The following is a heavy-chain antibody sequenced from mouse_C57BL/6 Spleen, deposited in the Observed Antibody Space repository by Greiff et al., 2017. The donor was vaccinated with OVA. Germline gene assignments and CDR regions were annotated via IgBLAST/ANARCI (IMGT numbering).Heavy chain of an antibody. CDR3: ARGSYGTFYFDY. V-gene: IGHV3-5*01. D-gene: IGHD1-1*01. J-gene: IGHJ2*01. CDR1: GISITTGNYR. Sequence: EVKLQESGPGLVKPSQTVFLTCTVTGISITTGNYRWSWIRQFPGNKLEWIGYIYYSGTITYNPSLTSRTTITRDTPKNQFFLEMNSLTAEDTATYYCARGSYGTFYFDYWGQGTTLTVSS. CDR2: IYYSGTI.